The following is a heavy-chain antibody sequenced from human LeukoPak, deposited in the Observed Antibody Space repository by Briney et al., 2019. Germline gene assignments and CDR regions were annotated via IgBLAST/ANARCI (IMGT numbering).Heavy chain of an antibody. J-gene: IGHJ3*02. CDR3: ARVIVTGYYDAFDT. CDR1: GFTVSSNY. D-gene: IGHD3-9*01. Sequence: PGGSLRLSCAASGFTVSSNYMSWVRQAPGKGLEWVSVIYNGGSTHYADSVKGRFTFSRDNSKNTLYLQMNSLRAEDTAVYYCARVIVTGYYDAFDTWGQGTMVTVSS. V-gene: IGHV3-53*01. CDR2: IYNGGST.